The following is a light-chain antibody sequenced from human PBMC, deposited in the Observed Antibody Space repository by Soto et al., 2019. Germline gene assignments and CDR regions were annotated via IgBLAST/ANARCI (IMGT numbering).Light chain of an antibody. CDR3: QSYDSSLSASYV. CDR1: SSNIGAGCE. CDR2: GNT. Sequence: QSALAQPPSVSVAPGQRVTSSCTGCSSNIGAGCEVHWYQHLPGKAPKLLIYGNTNRPSGVPDRFSGSKSGTSASLAITGLQAEDEADYYCQSYDSSLSASYVFGGGTKVTVL. V-gene: IGLV1-40*01. J-gene: IGLJ1*01.